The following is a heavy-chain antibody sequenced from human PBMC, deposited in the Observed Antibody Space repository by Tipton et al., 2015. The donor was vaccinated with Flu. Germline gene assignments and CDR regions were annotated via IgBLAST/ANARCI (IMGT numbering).Heavy chain of an antibody. V-gene: IGHV3-7*03. CDR1: GFTFSSYW. CDR2: IKQDGSVK. J-gene: IGHJ4*02. D-gene: IGHD2-2*01. Sequence: SLRLSCVASGFTFSSYWMSWVRQAPGKGLEWVANIKQDGSVKYYVDSVKGRFTISRDNAKNSLYLQMNSLRAEDTAVYYCVKIPGFDYWGQGTLVTVSS. CDR3: VKIPGFDY.